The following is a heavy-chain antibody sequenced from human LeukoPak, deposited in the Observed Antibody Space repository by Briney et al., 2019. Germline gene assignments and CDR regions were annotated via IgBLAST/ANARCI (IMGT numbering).Heavy chain of an antibody. V-gene: IGHV3-23*01. CDR1: GFTFSSYA. CDR3: AKSCGGDCYYCDY. D-gene: IGHD2-21*02. Sequence: PGGSPRLSCAASGFTFSSYAMTWVRQAPGKGLEWVSTITSSNAPTNYADSVKGRFTISRDNSRNTLYLQMNSLRAEDTAIYYCAKSCGGDCYYCDYWGQGTLVTVSS. J-gene: IGHJ4*02. CDR2: ITSSNAPT.